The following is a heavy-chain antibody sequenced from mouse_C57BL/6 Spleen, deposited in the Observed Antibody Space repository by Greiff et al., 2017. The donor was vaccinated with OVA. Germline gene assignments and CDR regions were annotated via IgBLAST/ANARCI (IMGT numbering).Heavy chain of an antibody. V-gene: IGHV1-82*01. CDR2: IYPGDGDT. J-gene: IGHJ3*01. CDR1: GYAFSSSW. Sequence: HVQLQQSGPELVKPGASVKISCKASGYAFSSSWMNWVKQRPGKGLEWIGRIYPGDGDTNYNGKFKGKATLTADKSSSTAYMQLSSLTSEDSAVYFCAGSKVPWFAYWGQGTLVTVSA. CDR3: AGSKVPWFAY. D-gene: IGHD2-5*01.